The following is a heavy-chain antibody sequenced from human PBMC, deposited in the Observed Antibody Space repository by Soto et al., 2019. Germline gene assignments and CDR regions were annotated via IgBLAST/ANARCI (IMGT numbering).Heavy chain of an antibody. CDR3: ARALRGRYYGRGSRDAHYFCFMDV. V-gene: IGHV4-34*01. CDR2: INHSGST. Sequence: QVQLQQCGAGLLKPSETLSLTCAVYGGSFSGYYWSWIRQPPGQGLEWIGEINHSGSTNYNPSLQGRGNLPVDASRNNFTVQLSSVNAADTGVYYCARALRGRYYGRGSRDAHYFCFMDVWGQGTTVTVSS. D-gene: IGHD1-26*01. CDR1: GGSFSGYY. J-gene: IGHJ6*02.